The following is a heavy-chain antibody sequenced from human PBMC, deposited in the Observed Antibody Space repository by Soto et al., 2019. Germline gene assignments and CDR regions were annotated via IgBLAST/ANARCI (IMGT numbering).Heavy chain of an antibody. CDR3: ARHPYDILTGYYSYDFDY. CDR2: IYYSGST. J-gene: IGHJ4*02. D-gene: IGHD3-9*01. Sequence: PSETLSLTCTVSGGSISSSSYYWGWIRQPPGKGLEWIGSIYYSGSTYYNPSLKSRVTISVDTSKNQFSLKLSSVTAADTAVYYCARHPYDILTGYYSYDFDYWGQGTMVTAPQ. CDR1: GGSISSSSYY. V-gene: IGHV4-39*01.